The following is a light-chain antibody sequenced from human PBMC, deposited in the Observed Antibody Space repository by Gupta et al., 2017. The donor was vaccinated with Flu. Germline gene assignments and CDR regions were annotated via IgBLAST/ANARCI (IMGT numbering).Light chain of an antibody. CDR1: DIGSET. Sequence: SFVLTHPPSVSVTPGQTSSIACVGEDIGSETVHWYQQKPGQAPVLLVHEADFRPSGIPGRFSGSNSGTTATLTISRVEAGDEADYYCPAWDNNTTHGLVGGGTMLTVL. CDR2: EAD. J-gene: IGLJ2*01. V-gene: IGLV3-21*02. CDR3: PAWDNNTTHGL.